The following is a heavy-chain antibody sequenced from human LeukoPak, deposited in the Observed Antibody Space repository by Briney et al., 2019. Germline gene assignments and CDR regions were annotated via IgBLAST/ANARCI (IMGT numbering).Heavy chain of an antibody. V-gene: IGHV1-2*02. J-gene: IGHJ3*02. D-gene: IGHD1-1*01. CDR1: GYTFTGSH. CDR2: INPNSGDT. CDR3: ARGRNEAFDI. Sequence: ASVRVSCKASGYTFTGSHMHWVRQAPGQGLEWMGWINPNSGDTKCAQKFQGRVTVTRDTSISTAYMEVSRLGSDDTAVYYCARGRNEAFDIWGQGTMVTVSS.